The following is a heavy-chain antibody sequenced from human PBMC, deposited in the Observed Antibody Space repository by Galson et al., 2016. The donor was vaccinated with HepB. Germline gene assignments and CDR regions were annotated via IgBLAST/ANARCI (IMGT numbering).Heavy chain of an antibody. CDR1: GFTFSSYS. CDR3: ARGFTVTTNYFDY. J-gene: IGHJ4*01. CDR2: ISSSSSII. Sequence: SLRLSCAASGFTFSSYSMNWVRQAPGKGLEWVSYISSSSSIIYYADSLKGRFTISRDNAKNSLYLQMNSLRDEDTAVYYCARGFTVTTNYFDYWGHGTLVTVSS. V-gene: IGHV3-48*02. D-gene: IGHD4-17*01.